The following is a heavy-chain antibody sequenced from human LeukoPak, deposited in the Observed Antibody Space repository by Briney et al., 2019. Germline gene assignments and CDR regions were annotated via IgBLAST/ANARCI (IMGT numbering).Heavy chain of an antibody. D-gene: IGHD6-13*01. CDR1: GFTLSSDW. J-gene: IGHJ4*02. CDR2: MNQDGSDT. V-gene: IGHV3-74*01. Sequence: GGSLTLSCAVSGFTLSSDWMHWVRQAPGKGLEWVSRMNQDGSDTSYADSVKGRFTISRDNAKNSLYLQMNSLRAEDTALYYCAKDMPGYSSSWTVFDYWGQGTLVTVSS. CDR3: AKDMPGYSSSWTVFDY.